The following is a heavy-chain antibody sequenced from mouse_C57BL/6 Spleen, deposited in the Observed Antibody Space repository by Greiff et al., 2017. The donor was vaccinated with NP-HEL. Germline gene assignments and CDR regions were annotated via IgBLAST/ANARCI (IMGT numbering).Heavy chain of an antibody. J-gene: IGHJ2*01. CDR1: GYTFTSYW. CDR3: ARRGTTVVATIDY. CDR2: IGPSDSYT. V-gene: IGHV1-50*01. Sequence: QVQLLQPGAELVKPGASVKLSCKASGYTFTSYWMQWVKQRPGQGLEWFGEIGPSDSYTYYIQKFKGKVTFSVDTSSSTAYMQLSRLTYEDTAVYYCARRGTTVVATIDYWGQGTTLTVSS. D-gene: IGHD1-1*01.